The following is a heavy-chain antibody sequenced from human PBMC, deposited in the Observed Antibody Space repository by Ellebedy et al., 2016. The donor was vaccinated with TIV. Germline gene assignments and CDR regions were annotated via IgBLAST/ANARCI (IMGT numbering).Heavy chain of an antibody. V-gene: IGHV1-18*04. CDR3: AREINPARPSAFDI. CDR2: ISGYNGNT. D-gene: IGHD6-6*01. CDR1: GYTFTSYG. J-gene: IGHJ3*02. Sequence: AASVKVSCKASGYTFTSYGITWVRQAPGQGLEWMGWISGYNGNTKYAKNFQGRVTMTTDTSTRTASLELRSLTSDDTATYYCAREINPARPSAFDIWGQGTMVTVSS.